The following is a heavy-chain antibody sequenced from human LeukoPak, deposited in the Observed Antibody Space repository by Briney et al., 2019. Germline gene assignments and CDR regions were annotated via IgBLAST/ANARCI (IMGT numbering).Heavy chain of an antibody. Sequence: TLSLTCTVSGGSISSGGDYWSWIRQHPGKGLEWIWYIYYSGTTYYNPSLKSRLTISVDTSKNQFSLKLSSVTAADTAVYYCARTAWRGTNSRDAFDIWGQGTMVNVSS. D-gene: IGHD4/OR15-4a*01. CDR3: ARTAWRGTNSRDAFDI. V-gene: IGHV4-31*03. CDR1: GGSISSGGDY. CDR2: IYYSGTT. J-gene: IGHJ3*02.